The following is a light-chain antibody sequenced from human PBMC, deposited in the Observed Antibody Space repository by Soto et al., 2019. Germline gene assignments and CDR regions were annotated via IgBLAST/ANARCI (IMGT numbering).Light chain of an antibody. CDR1: SSDVGGYNY. J-gene: IGLJ2*01. CDR3: SSHSSSSTLVV. CDR2: DVN. V-gene: IGLV2-14*03. Sequence: QSALSQPASMSGSPGQSITISCTGTSSDVGGYNYVSWYRQYPGKAPKLIIYDVNNRPSEVSNRFSGPKSGNTASLTISGLQAEDEADYYCSSHSSSSTLVVFGGGTKVTVL.